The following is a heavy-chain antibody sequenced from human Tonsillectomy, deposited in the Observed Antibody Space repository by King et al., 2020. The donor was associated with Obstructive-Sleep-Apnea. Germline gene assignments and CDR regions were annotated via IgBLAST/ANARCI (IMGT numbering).Heavy chain of an antibody. CDR2: IYYTGST. J-gene: IGHJ4*02. CDR1: GVYIINYY. D-gene: IGHD3-10*01. V-gene: IGHV4-59*01. Sequence: QLQESGPGLVKPSETLSLTCTVSGVYIINYYWSWIRQPPGKGLGWIGHIYYTGSTNYNPSLKRRVTVSVDTSKNQFSLKLSSVTAADTAVYYCAGNPSGSYSFDYWGQGTLVTVSS. CDR3: AGNPSGSYSFDY.